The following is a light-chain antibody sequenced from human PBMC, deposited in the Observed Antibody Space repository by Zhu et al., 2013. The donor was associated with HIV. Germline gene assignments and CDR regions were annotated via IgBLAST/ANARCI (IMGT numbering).Light chain of an antibody. V-gene: IGKV1-33*01. CDR2: DAS. Sequence: DIQMTQSPSSLSASVGDRVTITCQASQDISHSLNWYQLKPGKAPKLLIYDASNLESGVPSRFSGSGSGTEFILAISSLQPDDFATYYCQQYSNYWTFGQGTKVEVK. J-gene: IGKJ1*01. CDR3: QQYSNYWT. CDR1: QDISHS.